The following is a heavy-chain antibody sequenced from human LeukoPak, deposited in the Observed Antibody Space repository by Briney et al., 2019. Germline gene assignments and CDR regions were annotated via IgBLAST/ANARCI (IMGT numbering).Heavy chain of an antibody. Sequence: PGGSLRLSCAASGFTFSSYEMNWVRQAPGKGLEWVSYISSSGSTIYYADSVKGRFTISRDNAKNSLYLQMNSLRADDTAVYYCARVARGSTYYFPLDYWGQGTLVTVSS. D-gene: IGHD2/OR15-2a*01. J-gene: IGHJ4*02. CDR1: GFTFSSYE. CDR2: ISSSGSTI. V-gene: IGHV3-48*03. CDR3: ARVARGSTYYFPLDY.